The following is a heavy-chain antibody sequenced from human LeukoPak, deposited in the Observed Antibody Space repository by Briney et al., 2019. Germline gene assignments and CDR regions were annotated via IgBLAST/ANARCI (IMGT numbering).Heavy chain of an antibody. CDR3: AKRGVVIRVILVGFHKEAYYFDS. CDR1: GVTLSNYG. CDR2: ISDSGGRT. D-gene: IGHD3-22*01. Sequence: GGSLRLSCAVSGVTLSNYGMSGGRQAPGEGVEWGAGISDSGGRTNYADSVKGRFTISRDNPKNTLYLQMNSLRAEDTAVYFCAKRGVVIRVILVGFHKEAYYFDSWGQGALVTVSS. V-gene: IGHV3-23*01. J-gene: IGHJ4*02.